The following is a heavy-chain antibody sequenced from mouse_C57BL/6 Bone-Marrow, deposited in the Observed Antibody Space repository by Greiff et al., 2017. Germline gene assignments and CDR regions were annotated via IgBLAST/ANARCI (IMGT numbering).Heavy chain of an antibody. CDR1: GFTFSDYY. Sequence: EVQLVESGGGLVQPGGSLKLSCAASGFTFSDYYMYWVRQTPEKRLEWVAYISNGGGSTYYPDTVKGRFTISRDNAKNTLFLQMTSLRSEDTAMYYCARGGFAYWGQGTLVTVSA. CDR3: ARGGFAY. J-gene: IGHJ3*01. V-gene: IGHV5-12*03. CDR2: ISNGGGST.